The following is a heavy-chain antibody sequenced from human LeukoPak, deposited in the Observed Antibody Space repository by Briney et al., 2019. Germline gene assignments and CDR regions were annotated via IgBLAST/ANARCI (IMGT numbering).Heavy chain of an antibody. J-gene: IGHJ4*02. CDR1: GFTFSTYS. CDR3: ARCPHGYFDY. V-gene: IGHV3-23*01. Sequence: GGSLRLSCAASGFTFSTYSMSWVRQAPGKGLEWVSAIRSGGENTYYADSVKGRFTISRHNSKNTLYLQMNSLRAEDTAVYYCARCPHGYFDYWGQGTLVTVSS. CDR2: IRSGGENT. D-gene: IGHD2-2*01.